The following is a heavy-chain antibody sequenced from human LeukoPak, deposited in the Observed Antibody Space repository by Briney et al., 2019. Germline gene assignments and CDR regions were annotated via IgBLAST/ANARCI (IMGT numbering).Heavy chain of an antibody. V-gene: IGHV4-34*01. CDR3: AREYYYDSSRYWTDAFDI. Sequence: SETLSLTCAVYGGSFSGYYWSWIRQPPGKGLEWIGEINHSGSTNYNPSLKSRVTISVDTSKNQFSLKLSSVTAADTAVYYCAREYYYDSSRYWTDAFDIWGQETMVTVSP. CDR1: GGSFSGYY. D-gene: IGHD3-22*01. J-gene: IGHJ3*02. CDR2: INHSGST.